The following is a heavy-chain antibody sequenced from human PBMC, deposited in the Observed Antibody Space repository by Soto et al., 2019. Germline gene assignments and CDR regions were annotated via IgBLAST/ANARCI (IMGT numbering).Heavy chain of an antibody. CDR1: GGTFSSYA. V-gene: IGHV1-69*01. CDR2: IITIFGTA. D-gene: IGHD2-15*01. Sequence: QVQLVQSGAEVKKPGSSVKVSCKASGGTFSSYAISWVRQAPGQGLEWMGGIITIFGTANYAQKFQGRVTITADESTSTAYMELSSLRSEDTAVYYCARVVVVVAATVYYYYGMDVWGQGTTVTVSS. J-gene: IGHJ6*02. CDR3: ARVVVVVAATVYYYYGMDV.